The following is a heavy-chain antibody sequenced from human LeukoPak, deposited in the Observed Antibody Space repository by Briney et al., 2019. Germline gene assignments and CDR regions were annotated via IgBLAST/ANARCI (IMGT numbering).Heavy chain of an antibody. CDR1: GFTFRSYE. D-gene: IGHD3-10*02. CDR2: ISSSGSTI. V-gene: IGHV3-48*03. Sequence: PGGSLRLSCAASGFTFRSYEMNWVRQAPGKGREWVSYISSSGSTIYYADSVKGRFTISRDNAKNSLYLQMNSLRAEDTAVYYCAELGITMIGGVWGKGTTVTISS. J-gene: IGHJ6*04. CDR3: AELGITMIGGV.